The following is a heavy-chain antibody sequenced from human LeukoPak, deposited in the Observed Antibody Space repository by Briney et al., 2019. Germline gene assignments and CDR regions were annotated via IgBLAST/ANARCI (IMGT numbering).Heavy chain of an antibody. CDR3: ARVIANWGYPDY. D-gene: IGHD7-27*01. CDR2: IKQDGSDK. V-gene: IGHV3-7*04. Sequence: PGRSLRLSCAASGFTLSNYGMSWVRQAPGRGLEWVANIKQDGSDKYYVGSVRSRFTISRDNAENSLYLQMSSLRAEDTAVYYCARVIANWGYPDYWGQGTLVSVSS. J-gene: IGHJ4*02. CDR1: GFTLSNYG.